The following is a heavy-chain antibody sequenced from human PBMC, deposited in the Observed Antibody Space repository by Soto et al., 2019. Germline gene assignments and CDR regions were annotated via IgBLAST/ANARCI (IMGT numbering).Heavy chain of an antibody. D-gene: IGHD3-3*01. CDR3: AKLTSFGVVIESHGMDV. Sequence: PGGSLRLSCAASGFTFSSYAMSWVRQAPGKGLEWVSAISGSGGSTYYADSVKGRFTISRDNSKNTLYLQMNSLRAEDTAVYYCAKLTSFGVVIESHGMDVWGQGTTVTVSS. CDR2: ISGSGGST. CDR1: GFTFSSYA. J-gene: IGHJ6*02. V-gene: IGHV3-23*01.